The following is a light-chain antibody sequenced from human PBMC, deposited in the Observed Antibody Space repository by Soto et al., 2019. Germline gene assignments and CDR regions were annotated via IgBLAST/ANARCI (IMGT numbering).Light chain of an antibody. J-gene: IGLJ2*01. CDR3: SSFTSSSTVV. CDR2: DVN. CDR1: SSDVGYYNY. Sequence: QSALTQPASVSGSPGQSITISCTGSSSDVGYYNYVSWYQQLPGKAPKLMIYDVNNWPSGVSNRFSGSKSGNTASLTISGLQAEDEADYYCSSFTSSSTVVFGGGTKVTVL. V-gene: IGLV2-14*01.